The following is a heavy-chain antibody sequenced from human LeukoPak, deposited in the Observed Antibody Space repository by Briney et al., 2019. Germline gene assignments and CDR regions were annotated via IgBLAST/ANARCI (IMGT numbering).Heavy chain of an antibody. V-gene: IGHV4-4*07. CDR1: GGSISSHY. CDR3: AREGTSGTHLNWFDP. J-gene: IGHJ5*02. CDR2: IYTSGNT. D-gene: IGHD1-1*01. Sequence: SETLSLTCTVSGGSISSHYWSWIRQPAGKGLEWIGRIYTSGNTNYNPSLKSRVTMSADTSKNQFSLKLSSVTAADTAVYYCAREGTSGTHLNWFDPWGQGTLVTVSS.